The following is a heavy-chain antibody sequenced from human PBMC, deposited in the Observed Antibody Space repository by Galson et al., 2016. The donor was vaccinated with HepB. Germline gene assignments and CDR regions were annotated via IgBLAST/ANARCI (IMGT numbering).Heavy chain of an antibody. V-gene: IGHV4-59*01. CDR2: IYYSGTT. D-gene: IGHD2-15*01. Sequence: SETLSLTCTVSGDSISSYYWSWIRQPPEKGLEWIGYIYYSGTTNYNPSRKSRVTISVDTSKNQFSLKLSSVTAADTAVYYCARGGYSPMDVWGQGTTVTVSS. CDR3: ARGGYSPMDV. CDR1: GDSISSYY. J-gene: IGHJ6*02.